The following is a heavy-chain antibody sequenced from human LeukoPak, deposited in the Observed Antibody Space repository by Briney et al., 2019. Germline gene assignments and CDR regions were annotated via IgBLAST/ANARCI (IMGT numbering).Heavy chain of an antibody. Sequence: SVKVSCKASGGTFSSYAISWVRQAPGQGLEWMGGIIPIFGTANYAQKFQGRVTITADKSTSTAYMELSSLRSEDTAVYYCATTDFLRGSSWSHYYYYYMDVWGKGTTVTVSS. D-gene: IGHD6-13*01. V-gene: IGHV1-69*06. CDR1: GGTFSSYA. J-gene: IGHJ6*03. CDR2: IIPIFGTA. CDR3: ATTDFLRGSSWSHYYYYYMDV.